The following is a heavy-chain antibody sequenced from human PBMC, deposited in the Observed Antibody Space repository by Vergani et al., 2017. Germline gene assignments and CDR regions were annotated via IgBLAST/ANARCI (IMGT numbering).Heavy chain of an antibody. CDR2: ISSSSSYI. CDR3: AQDPYSSIVGDKTFDY. V-gene: IGHV3-21*04. CDR1: GFTFSSYS. J-gene: IGHJ4*02. Sequence: VQLVESGGGLVKPGGSLRLSCAASGFTFSSYSMNRVRQAPGKGLEWVSSISSSSSYIYYADSVKGRFTISRDNAKHSLYLQMNSLRAEDTAVYYCAQDPYSSIVGDKTFDYWGQGTLVTVSS. D-gene: IGHD1-26*01.